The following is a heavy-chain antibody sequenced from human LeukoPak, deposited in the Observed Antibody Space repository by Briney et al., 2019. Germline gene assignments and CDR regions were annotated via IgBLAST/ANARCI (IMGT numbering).Heavy chain of an antibody. CDR3: AKLAITGTTLGGYFDY. CDR1: GFTFDDYA. V-gene: IGHV3-20*04. D-gene: IGHD1-7*01. Sequence: GGSLRLSCAAYGFTFDDYAMSWVRQAPGKGLEWVSAIHWNGGSTGYADSVKGRFTISRDNAKNSLYLQMNSLRAEDTAVYYCAKLAITGTTLGGYFDYWGQGTLVTVSS. J-gene: IGHJ4*02. CDR2: IHWNGGST.